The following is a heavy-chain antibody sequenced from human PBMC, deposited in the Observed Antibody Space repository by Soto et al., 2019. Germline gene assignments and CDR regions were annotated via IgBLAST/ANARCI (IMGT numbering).Heavy chain of an antibody. Sequence: ASVNVSCKASGYTFSTYSISWVRQAPGQGLEWMGWISPYNGTTKYAEKFQGEMTMTTDTATSTAYMDLRSLRSDDTAVYYCARDGERDTGLNFYYYLHGMDAWGQGTMVTVSS. CDR2: ISPYNGTT. CDR3: ARDGERDTGLNFYYYLHGMDA. D-gene: IGHD1-1*01. CDR1: GYTFSTYS. V-gene: IGHV1-18*04. J-gene: IGHJ6*02.